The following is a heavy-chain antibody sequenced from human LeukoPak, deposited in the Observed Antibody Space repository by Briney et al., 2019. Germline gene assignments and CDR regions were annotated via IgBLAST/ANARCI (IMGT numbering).Heavy chain of an antibody. J-gene: IGHJ4*02. CDR3: ARGPPCREYCSLEFYFDY. CDR2: IKQDGSEK. V-gene: IGHV3-7*05. CDR1: GFTFSSYW. D-gene: IGHD2/OR15-2a*01. Sequence: GGSLRLSCAASGFTFSSYWMSWVRQAPGKGLEWVANIKQDGSEKYYVDSVKGRFTISRDNAKNSLYLQTNSLRAEDTAVYYCARGPPCREYCSLEFYFDYWGQGTLVTVSS.